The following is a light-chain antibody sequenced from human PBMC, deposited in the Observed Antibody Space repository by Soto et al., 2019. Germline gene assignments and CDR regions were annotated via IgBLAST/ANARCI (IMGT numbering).Light chain of an antibody. CDR2: YDD. CDR1: SSNIGNNV. Sequence: QSVLTQPPSVSEAPRQRVTMSCSGSSSNIGNNVVSWYQQLPGKAPKLLIHYDDVLPSGVSHRFSGSKSGTSASLAISGLQSEDEADYCCAAWDDRLNGVVFGGGTKLTVL. CDR3: AAWDDRLNGVV. V-gene: IGLV1-36*01. J-gene: IGLJ2*01.